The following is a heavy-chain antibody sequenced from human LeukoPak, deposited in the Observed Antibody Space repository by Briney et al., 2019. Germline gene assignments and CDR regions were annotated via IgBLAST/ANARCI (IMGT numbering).Heavy chain of an antibody. Sequence: PSETLSLTCAVYGGSFSAYWSWIRQSPGKGLQWIAEVNHRGDTNYNPSVKGRVTISVDTSKNQFSLKVTSLTAADTAAYYCARGPTISETGYFDYWGQGTLVTVSS. J-gene: IGHJ4*03. D-gene: IGHD1-1*01. CDR3: ARGPTISETGYFDY. CDR1: GGSFSAY. CDR2: VNHRGDT. V-gene: IGHV4-34*01.